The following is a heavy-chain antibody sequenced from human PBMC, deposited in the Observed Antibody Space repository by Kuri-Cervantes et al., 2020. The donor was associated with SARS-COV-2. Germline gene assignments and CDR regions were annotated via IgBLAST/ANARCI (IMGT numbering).Heavy chain of an antibody. V-gene: IGHV3-30*12. Sequence: GGSLRLSCAASGFTFSSYGMHWVRRAPGKGLEWVAVISYDGSNKYYADSVKGRFTISRDNSKNTLYLQMNSLRAEDTALYYCARDPAGYCSGGSCYSENWFDPWGQGTLVTVSS. CDR3: ARDPAGYCSGGSCYSENWFDP. CDR1: GFTFSSYG. CDR2: ISYDGSNK. D-gene: IGHD2-15*01. J-gene: IGHJ5*02.